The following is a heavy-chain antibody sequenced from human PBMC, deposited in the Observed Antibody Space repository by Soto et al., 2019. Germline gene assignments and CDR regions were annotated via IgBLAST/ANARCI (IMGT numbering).Heavy chain of an antibody. Sequence: QLQLQESGPGLVKPSETLSLTCAVSGGSTSNGGYYWGWIRQPPGKGLEWIASIYYNGNTYYNPSLKSRVTISVDTTENQFSLKLNSVTAADTASYYCASVRAYYFDYWGQGTLVTVSS. D-gene: IGHD3-10*01. CDR3: ASVRAYYFDY. CDR2: IYYNGNT. CDR1: GGSTSNGGYY. V-gene: IGHV4-39*01. J-gene: IGHJ4*02.